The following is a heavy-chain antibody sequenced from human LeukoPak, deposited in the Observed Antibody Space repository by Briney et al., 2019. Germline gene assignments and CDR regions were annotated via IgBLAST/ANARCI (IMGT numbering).Heavy chain of an antibody. CDR2: ISWNSGSI. J-gene: IGHJ4*02. CDR3: ATPVMTYYYDSSG. Sequence: GGSLRLSCAASGFTFDDYAMHWVRQAPGKGLEWVSGISWNSGSIGYADSVKGRFTISRDNAKNSLYLQMNSLRAEDTAVYYCATPVMTYYYDSSGWGQGTLVTVSS. V-gene: IGHV3-9*01. CDR1: GFTFDDYA. D-gene: IGHD3-22*01.